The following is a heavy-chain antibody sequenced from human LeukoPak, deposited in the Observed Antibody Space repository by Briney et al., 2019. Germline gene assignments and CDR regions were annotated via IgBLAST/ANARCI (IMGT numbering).Heavy chain of an antibody. D-gene: IGHD3-16*02. V-gene: IGHV3-23*01. CDR2: ISGGGGTR. CDR3: AKGGLSDRRFEY. Sequence: QPGASLRLYCAASEFTFSSSVMSWVRQATGKGLEWVSVISGGGGTRYYADSVKGRFTISRDNSKNTLYLQMNSLRADDTAIYYCAKGGLSDRRFEYWGQGTLVTVSS. CDR1: EFTFSSSV. J-gene: IGHJ4*02.